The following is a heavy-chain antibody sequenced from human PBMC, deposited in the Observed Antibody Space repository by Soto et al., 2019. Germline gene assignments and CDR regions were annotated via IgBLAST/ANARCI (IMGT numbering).Heavy chain of an antibody. J-gene: IGHJ4*02. CDR1: GFSFSLFW. D-gene: IGHD3-16*01. CDR3: ARTGWPQSSYYFDY. V-gene: IGHV3-7*03. CDR2: INEDGSEK. Sequence: EVQLAESGGGLVQPGGSVRLSCAASGFSFSLFWMSWVRQTPGKGLEWVANINEDGSEKFFADSVKGRFTISRDNAKNSLSLQMNSLTADDTAVYYCARTGWPQSSYYFDYWGQGTLVTVSS.